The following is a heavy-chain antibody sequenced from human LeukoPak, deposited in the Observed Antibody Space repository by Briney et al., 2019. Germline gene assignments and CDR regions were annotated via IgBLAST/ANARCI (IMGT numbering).Heavy chain of an antibody. Sequence: PGGSLRLSCAASGFTFSSYEMNWVRQAPGKGLEWVSYISSSGSTIYYADSVKGRFTISRDNAKNSLCLQMNSLRAEDTAVYYCARDSGYCSGGSCYAFDYWGQGTLVTVSS. J-gene: IGHJ4*02. V-gene: IGHV3-48*03. CDR1: GFTFSSYE. CDR2: ISSSGSTI. D-gene: IGHD2-15*01. CDR3: ARDSGYCSGGSCYAFDY.